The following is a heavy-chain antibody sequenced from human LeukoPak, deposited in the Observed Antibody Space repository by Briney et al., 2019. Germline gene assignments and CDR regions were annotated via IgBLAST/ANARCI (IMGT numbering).Heavy chain of an antibody. V-gene: IGHV3-21*04. CDR2: ISSSSSYI. CDR3: AKDDLASSSSSLDY. J-gene: IGHJ4*02. D-gene: IGHD6-13*01. CDR1: GFTFSSYS. Sequence: GGSLRLSCAASGFTFSSYSMNWVRQAPGKGLEWVSSISSSSSYIYYADSVKGRFTISRDNAKNSLYLQMNSLRAEDTALYYCAKDDLASSSSSLDYWGQGTLVTVSS.